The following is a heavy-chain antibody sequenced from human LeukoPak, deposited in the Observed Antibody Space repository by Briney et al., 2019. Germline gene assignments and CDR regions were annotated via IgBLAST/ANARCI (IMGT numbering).Heavy chain of an antibody. CDR2: ISGYHGYP. Sequence: ASVKVSCKAFGYTFISYGVTWVRQAPGQGLEWMGWISGYHGYPNYAPNFPDRVTMTTDTSTNTAYMELRSLRSDDTAVYYCARLGYCTNGVCYRKHNRLDPWGQGTLVTVSS. J-gene: IGHJ5*02. D-gene: IGHD2-8*01. CDR3: ARLGYCTNGVCYRKHNRLDP. V-gene: IGHV1-18*01. CDR1: GYTFISYG.